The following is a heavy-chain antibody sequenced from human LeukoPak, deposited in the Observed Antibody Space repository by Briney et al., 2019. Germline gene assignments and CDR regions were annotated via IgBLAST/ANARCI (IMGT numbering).Heavy chain of an antibody. D-gene: IGHD2-2*01. J-gene: IGHJ4*02. CDR3: ARRIGGGVDIVVVPAANIDY. CDR2: INHSGST. Sequence: SETLSLTCAVYGGSFSGYYWSWIRQPPGKGLEWIGEINHSGSTNYNPSLKSRVTISVGTSKNQFSLKLSSVTAADTAVYYCARRIGGGVDIVVVPAANIDYWGQGTLVTVSS. CDR1: GGSFSGYY. V-gene: IGHV4-34*01.